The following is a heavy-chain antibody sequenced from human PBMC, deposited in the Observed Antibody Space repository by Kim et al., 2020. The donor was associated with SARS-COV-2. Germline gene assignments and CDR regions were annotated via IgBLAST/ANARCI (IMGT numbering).Heavy chain of an antibody. Sequence: SETLSLTCTVSGGSISSYYWSWIRQPPGKGLEWIGYIYYSGSSNYNPSLKSRVTISVDTSKNQFSLKLSSVTAADTAVYYCARAPVLGDYVVYWGQGTLVTVSS. J-gene: IGHJ4*02. V-gene: IGHV4-59*13. CDR1: GGSISSYY. CDR3: ARAPVLGDYVVY. CDR2: IYYSGSS. D-gene: IGHD3-3*02.